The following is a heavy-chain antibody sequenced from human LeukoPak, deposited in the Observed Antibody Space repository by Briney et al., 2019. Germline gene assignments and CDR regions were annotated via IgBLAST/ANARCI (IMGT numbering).Heavy chain of an antibody. CDR1: GFTVSSNY. Sequence: PGGSLRLSCAASGFTVSSNYMSWVRQAPGKGLEWVSVIYSGGSTYYADSVKGRFTISRDNSKNTLYLQMNSLRAEDTAVYYCARGSGSYYSHYYYMDVWGKGTTVTVSS. V-gene: IGHV3-53*01. CDR3: ARGSGSYYSHYYYMDV. CDR2: IYSGGST. J-gene: IGHJ6*03. D-gene: IGHD1-26*01.